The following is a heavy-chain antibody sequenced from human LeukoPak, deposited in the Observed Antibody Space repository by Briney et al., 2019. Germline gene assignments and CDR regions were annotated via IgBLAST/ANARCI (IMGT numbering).Heavy chain of an antibody. Sequence: SETLSLTCTVSGGSISSGGYSWRWIRQHTGKGLEWIGYIYYSGSTYYNPSLKSRVTISVDTSKNQFSLKLTSVTAADTAVYYCAGGHYYGSGSYLGAWGQGTLVTVSS. V-gene: IGHV4-31*03. J-gene: IGHJ4*02. D-gene: IGHD3-10*01. CDR3: AGGHYYGSGSYLGA. CDR2: IYYSGST. CDR1: GGSISSGGYS.